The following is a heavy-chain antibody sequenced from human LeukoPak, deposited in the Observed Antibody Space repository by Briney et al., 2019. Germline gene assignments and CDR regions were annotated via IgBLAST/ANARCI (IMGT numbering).Heavy chain of an antibody. CDR1: GFTFSNYG. CDR3: VKDRLRFGELLYYFDY. Sequence: PGRSLRLSCAASGFTFSNYGMHWVRQAPGKGLEWVAVISYDGSNKYYADSVKGRFTISRDNSKNTLFLQMNSLSAEDTAVYYCVKDRLRFGELLYYFDYWGQGTLVTVSS. CDR2: ISYDGSNK. J-gene: IGHJ4*02. V-gene: IGHV3-30*18. D-gene: IGHD3-10*01.